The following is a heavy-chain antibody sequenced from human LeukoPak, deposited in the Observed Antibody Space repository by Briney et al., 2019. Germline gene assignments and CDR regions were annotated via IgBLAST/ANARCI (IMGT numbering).Heavy chain of an antibody. V-gene: IGHV4-34*01. J-gene: IGHJ4*02. CDR1: GGSFGGYY. CDR2: INHSGTT. CDR3: ARGEAAAGPQLDY. Sequence: SETLSLTCAVYGGSFGGYYWSWIRQPPGKGLEWIGEINHSGTTNYNPSLKSRVTISVDTSKNQFSLKLSSVTAADTAVYYCARGEAAAGPQLDYWGQGTLVTVSS. D-gene: IGHD6-13*01.